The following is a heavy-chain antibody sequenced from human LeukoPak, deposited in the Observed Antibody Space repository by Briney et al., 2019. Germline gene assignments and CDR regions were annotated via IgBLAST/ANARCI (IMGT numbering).Heavy chain of an antibody. D-gene: IGHD3-3*01. CDR2: ITGTGGHT. CDR1: GFTFSSYA. V-gene: IGHV3-23*01. CDR3: AKVRDTREWYKDAFDV. Sequence: GSLRLSCAASGFTFSSYAMSWVRQAPGKGLEWVSAITGTGGHTYYVASVQGRFTVSRDNSRNTLYLQMSSLRGEDSAIYYCAKVRDTREWYKDAFDVWGQGTRVTVSS. J-gene: IGHJ3*01.